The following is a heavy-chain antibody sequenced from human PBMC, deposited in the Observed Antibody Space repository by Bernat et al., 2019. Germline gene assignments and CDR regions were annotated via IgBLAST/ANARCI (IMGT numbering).Heavy chain of an antibody. V-gene: IGHV1-3*04. CDR3: ARGVRNGDQLDY. D-gene: IGHD4-17*01. J-gene: IGHJ4*02. CDR2: INTDYGYT. CDR1: GYTFTTYA. Sequence: QVQLVQSGAEVKKPGASVKISCKASGYTFTTYAIHWVRQAPGQRLEWMGWINTDYGYTQYSQNFQGRVTITRDTSASTADVELRSLRSGDTAVYYCARGVRNGDQLDYWGQGTLVPVSS.